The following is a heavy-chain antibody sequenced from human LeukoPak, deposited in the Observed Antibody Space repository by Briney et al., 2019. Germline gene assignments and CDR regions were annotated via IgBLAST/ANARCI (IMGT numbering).Heavy chain of an antibody. V-gene: IGHV3-23*01. J-gene: IGHJ4*02. CDR1: GFSLSNYI. Sequence: GGSLRLSCVASGFSLSNYIMSWVRQAPGKGLEWVSTVSSSGSYTYYADSVKGRFTISRDNSKNTVYLEVNSLRAEDTAVYYCAKHRGSSGADARPAEYWGQGTLVTVSS. D-gene: IGHD5-12*01. CDR2: VSSSGSYT. CDR3: AKHRGSSGADARPAEY.